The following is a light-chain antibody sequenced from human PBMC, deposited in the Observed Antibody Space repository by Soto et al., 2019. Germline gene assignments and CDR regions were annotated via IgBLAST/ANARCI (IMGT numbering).Light chain of an antibody. V-gene: IGKV3-15*01. Sequence: EIVLTQSPGTLSLSPGERATLSCRASQSVSSAYLAWYQQIPGQAPRLLIYRASTRATGIPARFSAGGSGTEFTLTISSLQSEDFALYICQQYNDWPPRWTFGQGTKVEIK. CDR3: QQYNDWPPRWT. J-gene: IGKJ1*01. CDR2: RAS. CDR1: QSVSSAY.